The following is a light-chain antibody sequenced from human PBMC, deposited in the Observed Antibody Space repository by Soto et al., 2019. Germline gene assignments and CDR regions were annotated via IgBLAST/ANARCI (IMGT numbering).Light chain of an antibody. V-gene: IGKV3-20*01. CDR2: GAS. Sequence: ETVLTQSPGTLSLSPGERATLSCRASQSVSSSYLAWYQQKPGQPPRLLIYGASSRAPGIPDRFRGSGSGTDFTLTITGLQSEDSAVYFCQQYNNWPFSFGQGTRLEIK. CDR1: QSVSSSY. J-gene: IGKJ5*01. CDR3: QQYNNWPFS.